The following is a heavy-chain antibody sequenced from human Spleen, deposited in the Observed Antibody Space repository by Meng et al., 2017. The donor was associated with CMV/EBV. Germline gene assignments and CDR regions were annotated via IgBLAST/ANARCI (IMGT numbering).Heavy chain of an antibody. Sequence: GESLKISCAASGFTFNSYAIHWVRQAPGKGLEWVTVISYDGSDKYYADPVKGRFTISRDNARNSLYLQMDSLRAEDTAVYYCTKKGPTVFGVGFDSWGQGTLVTVSS. CDR2: ISYDGSDK. V-gene: IGHV3-30*04. D-gene: IGHD3-16*01. J-gene: IGHJ4*02. CDR3: TKKGPTVFGVGFDS. CDR1: GFTFNSYA.